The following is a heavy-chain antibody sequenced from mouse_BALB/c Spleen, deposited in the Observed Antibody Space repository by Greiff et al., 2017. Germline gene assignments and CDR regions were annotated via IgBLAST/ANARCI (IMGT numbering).Heavy chain of an antibody. CDR1: GYTFSSYW. J-gene: IGHJ2*01. V-gene: IGHV1-9*01. D-gene: IGHD1-2*01. CDR2: ILPGSGST. CDR3: ARNLRLHLYYFDY. Sequence: VQLQQSGAELMKPGASVKISCKATGYTFSSYWIEWVKQRPGHGLEWIGEILPGSGSTNYNEKFKGKATFTADTSSNTAYMQLSSLTSEDSAVYYCARNLRLHLYYFDYWGQGTTLTVSS.